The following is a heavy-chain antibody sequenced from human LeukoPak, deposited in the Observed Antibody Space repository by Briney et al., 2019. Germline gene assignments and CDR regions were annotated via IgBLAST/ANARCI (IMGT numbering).Heavy chain of an antibody. Sequence: ASVKVPCKASGYTFTSYYMHWVRQAPGQGLEWMGIINPSGGSTSYAQKFQGRVTMTRDTSTSTVYMELSSLRSEDTAVYYCARVYDILTGRNYYYGMDVWGQGTTVTVSS. CDR1: GYTFTSYY. CDR2: INPSGGST. V-gene: IGHV1-46*01. D-gene: IGHD3-9*01. J-gene: IGHJ6*02. CDR3: ARVYDILTGRNYYYGMDV.